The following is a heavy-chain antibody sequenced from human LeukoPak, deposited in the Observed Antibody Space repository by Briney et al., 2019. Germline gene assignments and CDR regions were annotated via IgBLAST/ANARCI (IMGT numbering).Heavy chain of an antibody. CDR1: GYTFTSYY. CDR3: ARAGIVGATGIYYYYYMDV. Sequence: ASVKVSCKASGYTFTSYYMHWVRQAPGQGLEWMGIINPSGGSTSYAQKFQGRVTMTRDMSTSTVYMELSSLRSEDTAVYYCARAGIVGATGIYYYYYMDVWGKGTTVTISS. CDR2: INPSGGST. V-gene: IGHV1-46*01. J-gene: IGHJ6*03. D-gene: IGHD1-26*01.